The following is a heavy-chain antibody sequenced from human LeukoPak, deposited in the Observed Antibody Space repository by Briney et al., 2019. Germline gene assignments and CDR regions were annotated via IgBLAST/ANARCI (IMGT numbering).Heavy chain of an antibody. CDR2: INHSGST. Sequence: PSETLSLTCAVYGGSFSGYYWSWIRQPPGKGLEWIGEINHSGSTNYNPSLKSRVTISVDTSKNQFSLKLSSVTAADTAVYYCARGRRIYCSSTSCYHRAYFDYWGQGTLVTVSS. CDR1: GGSFSGYY. J-gene: IGHJ4*02. CDR3: ARGRRIYCSSTSCYHRAYFDY. V-gene: IGHV4-34*01. D-gene: IGHD2-2*01.